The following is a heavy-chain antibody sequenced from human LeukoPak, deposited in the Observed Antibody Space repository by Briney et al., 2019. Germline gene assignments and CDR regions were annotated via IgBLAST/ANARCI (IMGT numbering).Heavy chain of an antibody. D-gene: IGHD3-3*01. CDR1: GGSISSSSYY. Sequence: SETLSLTCTVSGGSISSSSYYLGWIRHPPGKGLEWIGSIRYSGSTYYNPSLKSRVTISVDTSKNQFSLKLSSVTAADTAVYYCADYDFWSGFYYMDVWGKGTTVTVSS. J-gene: IGHJ6*03. V-gene: IGHV4-39*01. CDR3: ADYDFWSGFYYMDV. CDR2: IRYSGST.